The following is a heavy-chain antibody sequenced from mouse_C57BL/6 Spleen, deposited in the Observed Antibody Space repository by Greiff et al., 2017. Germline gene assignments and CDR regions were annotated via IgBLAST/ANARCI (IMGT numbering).Heavy chain of an antibody. Sequence: EVMLVESGGGLVKPGGSLKLSCAASGFTFSDYGMHWVRQAPEKGLEWVAYISSGSSTIYYADTVKGRFTISRDNAKNTLCLQMTSLRSEDTAMYYCARDYGSPYGYFDVWGTGTTVTVSS. CDR2: ISSGSSTI. J-gene: IGHJ1*03. CDR1: GFTFSDYG. V-gene: IGHV5-17*01. CDR3: ARDYGSPYGYFDV. D-gene: IGHD1-1*01.